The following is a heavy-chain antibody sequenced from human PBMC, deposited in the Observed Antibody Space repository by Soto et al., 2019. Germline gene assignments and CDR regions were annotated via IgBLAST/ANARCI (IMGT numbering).Heavy chain of an antibody. J-gene: IGHJ6*02. CDR1: GFTFRSYA. V-gene: IGHV3-23*01. CDR2: IGTSGTPT. CDR3: TRRLWSSRRDALDI. Sequence: DVQLLESGGDLVQPGGSLRLSCIASGFTFRSYAMAWVRQAPGEDLEWVSAIGTSGTPTLYADSVKSRSSISRDDSRNTVSLQMNSLGVEDTATYYCTRRLWSSRRDALDIWGQGTTVTVSS. D-gene: IGHD2-21*01.